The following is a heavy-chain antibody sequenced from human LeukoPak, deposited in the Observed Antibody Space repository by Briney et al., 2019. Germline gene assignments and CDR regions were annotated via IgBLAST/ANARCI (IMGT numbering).Heavy chain of an antibody. CDR3: ARESSNCGGDCYYDY. D-gene: IGHD2-21*02. CDR2: ISSSSSYT. Sequence: GKVPERVSDISSSSSYTNYRDSVKGRFTISRDNAKNSLYLQMNSLRAEDTAVYYCARESSNCGGDCYYDYWGQGTLVTVSS. V-gene: IGHV3-11*05. J-gene: IGHJ4*02.